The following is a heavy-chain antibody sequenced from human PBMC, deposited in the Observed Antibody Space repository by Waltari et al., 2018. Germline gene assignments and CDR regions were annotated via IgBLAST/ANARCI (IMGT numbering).Heavy chain of an antibody. CDR1: GYTFTSYD. CDR2: MNPNSGNT. CDR3: ARGYPFSFYGSGTYYNVYDY. J-gene: IGHJ4*02. Sequence: QVQLVQSGAEVRKPGAAVKVSCRASGYTFTSYDINWVRQATGQGLEWRGWMNPNSGNTDYAQKFQGRVTMTRNTSISTAYMELSSLRSEDTAVYYCARGYPFSFYGSGTYYNVYDYWGQGTLVTVSS. V-gene: IGHV1-8*01. D-gene: IGHD3-10*01.